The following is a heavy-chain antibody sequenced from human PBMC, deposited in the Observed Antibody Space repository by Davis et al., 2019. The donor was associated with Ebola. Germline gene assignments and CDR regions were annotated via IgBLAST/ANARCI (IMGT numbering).Heavy chain of an antibody. CDR1: GFTFSSYG. D-gene: IGHD1-26*01. CDR3: AKAAGSIGGWYFDY. J-gene: IGHJ4*02. V-gene: IGHV3-33*06. Sequence: PGGSLRLSCAASGFTFSSYGMHWVRQAPGKGLEWVAVIWYDGSNKYYADSVKGRFTISRDNSKNTLYLQMNSLRAEDTAVYYCAKAAGSIGGWYFDYWGQGTLVTVSS. CDR2: IWYDGSNK.